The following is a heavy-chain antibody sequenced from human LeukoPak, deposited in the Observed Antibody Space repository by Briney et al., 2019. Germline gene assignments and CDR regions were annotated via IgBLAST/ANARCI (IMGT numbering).Heavy chain of an antibody. D-gene: IGHD3-10*01. CDR1: GGSFSGYY. V-gene: IGHV4-34*01. Sequence: PSETLSLTCAVYGGSFSGYYWSWIRQPPGKGLEWIGEINHSGSTNYNPSLKSRVTISVDTSKNQFSLKLSSVTAADTAVYYCARGPRFGELLLDYWGQGTLVTVSS. J-gene: IGHJ4*02. CDR2: INHSGST. CDR3: ARGPRFGELLLDY.